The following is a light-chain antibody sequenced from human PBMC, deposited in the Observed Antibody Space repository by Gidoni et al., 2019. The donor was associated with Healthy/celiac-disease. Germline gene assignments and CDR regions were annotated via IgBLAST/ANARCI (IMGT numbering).Light chain of an antibody. Sequence: DIQMTQSPSTLSASVGDRVPITCRASQSISSWLAWYQQKPGKAPKLLIYDASSLESGVPSRFSGSGSGTEFTLTISSLQPDDFATYYCQQYNSYPYTFGQXTKLEIK. CDR2: DAS. J-gene: IGKJ2*01. V-gene: IGKV1-5*01. CDR1: QSISSW. CDR3: QQYNSYPYT.